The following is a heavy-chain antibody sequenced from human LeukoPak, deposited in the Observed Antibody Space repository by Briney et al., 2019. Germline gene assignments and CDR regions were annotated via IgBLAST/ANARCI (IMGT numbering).Heavy chain of an antibody. CDR1: GFNFSAHL. CDR2: VSGGGTDT. J-gene: IGHJ4*02. Sequence: AGGSLRLSCTGSGFNFSAHLMTWVRQVPGKGLEWISSVSGGGTDTYYADSVKGRFIASRDDSKSTIYLVMKGLTVEDTATYFCARDQWFDGFDLWGQGTLATVSS. D-gene: IGHD3-22*01. V-gene: IGHV3-23*01. CDR3: ARDQWFDGFDL.